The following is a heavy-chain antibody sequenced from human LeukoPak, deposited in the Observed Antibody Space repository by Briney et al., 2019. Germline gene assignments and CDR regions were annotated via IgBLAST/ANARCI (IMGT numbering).Heavy chain of an antibody. CDR2: ISAYNGNT. CDR3: ARDPDSYGAPYYFDY. Sequence: ASVKVFCKASGYTFTSYGISWVRQAPGQGLEWMGWISAYNGNTNYAQKLQGRVTMTTDTSTSTAYMELRSLRSDDTAVYYCARDPDSYGAPYYFDYWGQGTLVTVSS. D-gene: IGHD1-14*01. J-gene: IGHJ4*02. V-gene: IGHV1-18*01. CDR1: GYTFTSYG.